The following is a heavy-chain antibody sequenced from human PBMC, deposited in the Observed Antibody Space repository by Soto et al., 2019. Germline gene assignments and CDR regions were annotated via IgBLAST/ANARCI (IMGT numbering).Heavy chain of an antibody. V-gene: IGHV3-33*01. CDR1: GFTFSSYG. CDR3: ARDWGWFQYYFDY. CDR2: IWYDGSNK. Sequence: QVQLVESGGGVVQPGRSLRLSCAASGFTFSSYGMHWVRQAPGKGLEWVAVIWYDGSNKYYAESVKGRFTISRDNSKNTLYLQMNSLRAEDTAVYYCARDWGWFQYYFDYWGQGTLVTVSS. J-gene: IGHJ4*02. D-gene: IGHD3-16*01.